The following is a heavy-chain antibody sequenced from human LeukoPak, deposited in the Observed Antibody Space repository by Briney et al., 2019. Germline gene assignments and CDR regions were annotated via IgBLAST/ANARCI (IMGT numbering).Heavy chain of an antibody. CDR1: GFTFSYYS. Sequence: GGSLRLSCAASGFTFSYYSMNWVRQAPEKGLEWVSSISSGGTHVYYADSVKGRFTISRDNAKNSLFLQMNSLRAEDTAVYYCARDPPGDEVNYFDYWGQGTLVTVSS. CDR2: ISSGGTHV. D-gene: IGHD7-27*01. V-gene: IGHV3-21*01. J-gene: IGHJ4*02. CDR3: ARDPPGDEVNYFDY.